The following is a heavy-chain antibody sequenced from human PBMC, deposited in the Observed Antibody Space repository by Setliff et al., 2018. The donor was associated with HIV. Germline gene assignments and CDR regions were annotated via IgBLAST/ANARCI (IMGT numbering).Heavy chain of an antibody. Sequence: GESLTISCAASGFTFSNAWMSWVRQAPGKGLEWVGRIKSKTDGGTTDYVTPVKGRFTISRDDSKSIAYLQLNSLKTEDTGVYYCSRDRERFAIFGVAVSLDYWGQGTLVTVSS. CDR1: GFTFSNAW. CDR3: SRDRERFAIFGVAVSLDY. J-gene: IGHJ4*02. D-gene: IGHD3-3*01. V-gene: IGHV3-15*01. CDR2: IKSKTDGGTT.